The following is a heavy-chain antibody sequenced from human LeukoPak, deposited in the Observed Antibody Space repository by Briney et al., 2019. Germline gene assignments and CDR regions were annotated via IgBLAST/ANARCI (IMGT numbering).Heavy chain of an antibody. CDR2: ISSSSSYI. Sequence: PGGSLRLSCAASGFTFSSYAMSWVRQAPGKGLEWVSSISSSSSYIYYADSVKGRFTISRDNAKNSLYLQMNSLRAEDTAVYYCARVSVDAFDIWGQGTMVTVSS. CDR3: ARVSVDAFDI. V-gene: IGHV3-21*01. D-gene: IGHD3-16*02. J-gene: IGHJ3*02. CDR1: GFTFSSYA.